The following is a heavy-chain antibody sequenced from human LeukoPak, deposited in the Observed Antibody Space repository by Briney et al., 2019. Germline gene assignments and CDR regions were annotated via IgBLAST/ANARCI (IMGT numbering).Heavy chain of an antibody. CDR1: GYSFTSYW. D-gene: IGHD1-20*01. Sequence: GESLKISCKGSGYSFTSYWISWVRQMPGKGLEWMGRIDPSDSYTNYSPSFQGHITISADKSISTAYLQWSSLKASDTAIYYCARHLSGTPDYWGQGTLVTVSS. CDR3: ARHLSGTPDY. J-gene: IGHJ4*02. V-gene: IGHV5-10-1*01. CDR2: IDPSDSYT.